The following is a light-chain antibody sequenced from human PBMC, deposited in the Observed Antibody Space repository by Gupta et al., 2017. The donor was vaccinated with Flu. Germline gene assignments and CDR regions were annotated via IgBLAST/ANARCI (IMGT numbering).Light chain of an antibody. CDR2: GAS. CDR1: QSVSST. Sequence: EIVMTPSPATLSVSPGERATLSFRASQSVSSTLAWYQQKPGHAPRLLISGASIRDTVIPARFSGSGCGTEFTLTISSRQLEDFAVYYCQQYNNWPLYTFGQGTKLEIK. CDR3: QQYNNWPLYT. J-gene: IGKJ2*01. V-gene: IGKV3-15*01.